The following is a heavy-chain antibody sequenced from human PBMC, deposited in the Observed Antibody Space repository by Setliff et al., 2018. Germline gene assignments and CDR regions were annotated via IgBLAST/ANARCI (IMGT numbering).Heavy chain of an antibody. Sequence: PSETLSLTCAVSGYSISSGYYWGWVRQPPGEGLEWIGSIYHSGSTYYNPSLKSRVTISVDTSKNQFSLKLSSVTAADTAVYYCARRRDTAMVQIKLPPPHRLGRWFDPWGQGTLVTVSS. CDR3: ARRRDTAMVQIKLPPPHRLGRWFDP. J-gene: IGHJ5*02. CDR1: GYSISSGYY. D-gene: IGHD5-18*01. V-gene: IGHV4-38-2*01. CDR2: IYHSGST.